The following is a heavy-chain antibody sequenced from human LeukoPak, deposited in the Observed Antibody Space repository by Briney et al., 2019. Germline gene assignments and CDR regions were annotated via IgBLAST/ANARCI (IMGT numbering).Heavy chain of an antibody. CDR1: GYSFTSYW. V-gene: IGHV5-51*01. J-gene: IGHJ6*03. Sequence: GESLKISCKGYGYSFTSYWIGWVRQMPGKGLEWMGIVYPGDSDTRYSPSFQDQVTISADKSISTAYLQWSSLKASDTAMYYCARAAAGTSYYYYYMDVWGKGTTVTVSS. CDR3: ARAAAGTSYYYYYMDV. CDR2: VYPGDSDT. D-gene: IGHD6-13*01.